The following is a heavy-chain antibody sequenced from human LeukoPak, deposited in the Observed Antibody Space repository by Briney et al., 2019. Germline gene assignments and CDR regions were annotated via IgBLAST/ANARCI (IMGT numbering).Heavy chain of an antibody. Sequence: ASVKVSCKASGGTFSSYAISWVRQAPGQGLEWMGRIIPILGIANYAQKFQGRVTITTDESTSTAYMELSSLRSEDTAVYYCARDKSSYMDVWGKGTTVTVSS. CDR1: GGTFSSYA. V-gene: IGHV1-69*04. CDR2: IIPILGIA. J-gene: IGHJ6*03. CDR3: ARDKSSYMDV.